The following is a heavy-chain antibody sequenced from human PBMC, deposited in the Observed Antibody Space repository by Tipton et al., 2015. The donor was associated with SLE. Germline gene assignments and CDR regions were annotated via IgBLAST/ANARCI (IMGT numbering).Heavy chain of an antibody. CDR3: ARRWVQTVFDY. J-gene: IGHJ4*02. V-gene: IGHV5-51*03. CDR1: GYSFTNSW. Sequence: VQLVQSGPEVKKPGEALQISCKTSGYSFTNSWIVWFRHMPGKGLECMGMIDPSDSDTRYNPSFQGHVSMPIDRSTTTAYLQWRSLKASDTAMYFCARRWVQTVFDYWGQGTLVTVSS. CDR2: IDPSDSDT. D-gene: IGHD3-10*01.